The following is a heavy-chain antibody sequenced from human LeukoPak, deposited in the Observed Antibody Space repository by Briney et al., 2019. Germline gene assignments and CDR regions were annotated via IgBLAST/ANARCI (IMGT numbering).Heavy chain of an antibody. D-gene: IGHD3-10*01. J-gene: IGHJ4*02. CDR1: GFTVSTNY. CDR3: AREAMVRGVFDY. CDR2: ISSSGSTI. Sequence: PGGSLRLSCAASGFTVSTNYMTWVRQAPGKGLEWVSYISSSGSTIYYADSVKGRFTISRDNAKNSLYLQMNSLRAEDTAVYYCAREAMVRGVFDYWGQGTLVTVSS. V-gene: IGHV3-11*01.